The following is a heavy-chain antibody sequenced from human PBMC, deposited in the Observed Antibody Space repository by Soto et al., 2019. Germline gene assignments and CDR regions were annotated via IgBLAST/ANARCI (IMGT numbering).Heavy chain of an antibody. CDR2: IIPMYDSA. CDR1: GGTFKTYT. D-gene: IGHD1-26*01. CDR3: ATWRTYSGSYCFDF. J-gene: IGHJ4*02. V-gene: IGHV1-69*06. Sequence: QVQLVQSGAELKKPGSSVNVSCAASGGTFKTYTINWVRQAPGQGLEWIGEIIPMYDSANYAQRFQGSVTISADKSTNIPYLQLSGLRSEDTALYYCATWRTYSGSYCFDFWGQGTLVSVSS.